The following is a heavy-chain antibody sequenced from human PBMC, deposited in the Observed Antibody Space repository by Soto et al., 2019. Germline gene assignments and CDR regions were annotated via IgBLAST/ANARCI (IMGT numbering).Heavy chain of an antibody. Sequence: QVQLVESGGGVVQPGRSLRLSCAASGFTFSSYGMHWVRQAPGKGLEWVAVISYDGSNKYYADSVKGRFTISRDNSKNTLYLQMNSLRAEDTAVYYCAKDRGVEQSDYWGQGTLVTVSS. D-gene: IGHD1-1*01. CDR3: AKDRGVEQSDY. V-gene: IGHV3-30*18. J-gene: IGHJ4*02. CDR2: ISYDGSNK. CDR1: GFTFSSYG.